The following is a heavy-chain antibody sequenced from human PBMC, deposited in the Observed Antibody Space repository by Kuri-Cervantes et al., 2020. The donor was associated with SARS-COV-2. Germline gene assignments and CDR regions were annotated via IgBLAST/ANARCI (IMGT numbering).Heavy chain of an antibody. D-gene: IGHD2-2*01. V-gene: IGHV1-69*13. CDR2: IIPIFGTA. Sequence: SVKVSCKASGGTFSSYAISWVRQAPGQGLEWMGGIIPIFGTANYAQKFQGRVTITADESTSTAYMELGSLRSEDTAVYYCAADPRDVVVPASRYYYGMDVWGQGTTVTVSS. CDR1: GGTFSSYA. CDR3: AADPRDVVVPASRYYYGMDV. J-gene: IGHJ6*02.